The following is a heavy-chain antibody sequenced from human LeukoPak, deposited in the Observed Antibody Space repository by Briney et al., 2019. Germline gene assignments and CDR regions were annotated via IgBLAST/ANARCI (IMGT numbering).Heavy chain of an antibody. V-gene: IGHV1-69*13. CDR2: IIPIFGTA. CDR1: GGTFSSYA. CDR3: ARGRKYQLLSTYYFDY. D-gene: IGHD2-2*01. Sequence: ASVKVSCKASGGTFSSYAISWVRQAPGQGLEWMGGIIPIFGTANYAQKFQGRFTITADESTSTAYMELSSLRSEDTAVYYCARGRKYQLLSTYYFDYWGQGALVTVSS. J-gene: IGHJ4*02.